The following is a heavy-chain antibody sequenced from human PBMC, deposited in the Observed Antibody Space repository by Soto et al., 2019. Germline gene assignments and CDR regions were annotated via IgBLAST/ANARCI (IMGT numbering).Heavy chain of an antibody. CDR2: IYYSGST. D-gene: IGHD4-4*01. CDR1: GGSISSYY. J-gene: IGHJ4*02. CDR3: ARTPHDYMSRPSSDLFYY. V-gene: IGHV4-59*08. Sequence: PSETLSLTCTVSGGSISSYYWSWIRQPPGKGLEWIGYIYYSGSTNYNPSLKSRVTISVDTSKNQFSLKLSSVTAADTAVYYCARTPHDYMSRPSSDLFYYWGQGTLVTVSS.